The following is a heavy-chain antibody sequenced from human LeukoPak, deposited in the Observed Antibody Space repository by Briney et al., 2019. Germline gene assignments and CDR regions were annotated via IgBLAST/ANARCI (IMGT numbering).Heavy chain of an antibody. CDR2: FDPEDGET. V-gene: IGHV1-24*01. Sequence: ASVKVSFKVSGYTLTELSMHWVRQAPGKGLEWMGGFDPEDGETIYAQKFQGRVTMTEDTSTDTAYMELSSLRSEDTAVYYCATDSGFGGYYNHWGQGTLVTVSS. CDR3: ATDSGFGGYYNH. J-gene: IGHJ4*02. CDR1: GYTLTELS. D-gene: IGHD3-22*01.